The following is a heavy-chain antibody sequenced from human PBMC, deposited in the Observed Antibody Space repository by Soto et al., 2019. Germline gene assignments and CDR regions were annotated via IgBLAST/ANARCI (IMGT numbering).Heavy chain of an antibody. V-gene: IGHV3-21*01. CDR1: GFTFSSYS. CDR3: ARESLGYCSSTSCLDAFDI. J-gene: IGHJ3*02. CDR2: ISSSSSYI. Sequence: GGSLRLSCAASGFTFSSYSMNWVRQAPGKGLEWVSPISSSSSYIYYADSVKGRFTISRDNAKNSLYLQMNSLRAEDTAVYYCARESLGYCSSTSCLDAFDIWGQGTMVTVSS. D-gene: IGHD2-2*01.